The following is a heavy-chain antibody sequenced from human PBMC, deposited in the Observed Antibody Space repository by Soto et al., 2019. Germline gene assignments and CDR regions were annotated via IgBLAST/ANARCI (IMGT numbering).Heavy chain of an antibody. CDR2: IFYSGTT. V-gene: IGHV4-39*02. CDR1: GGALSSSSFY. CDR3: ASHKVWGGYYVNWFDP. Sequence: QLQLQESGQGLVKPSETLSLTCTVSGGALSSSSFYWGWIRQPPGTGLEWIGSIFYSGTTYYNPSINSLFTISVDTSKHHVSLKLISVTAEDTAGYDCASHKVWGGYYVNWFDPWGQGTLVTVSS. J-gene: IGHJ5*02. D-gene: IGHD3-3*01.